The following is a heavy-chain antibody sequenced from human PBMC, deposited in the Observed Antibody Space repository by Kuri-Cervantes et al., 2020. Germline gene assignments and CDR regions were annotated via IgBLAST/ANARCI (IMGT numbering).Heavy chain of an antibody. D-gene: IGHD2-21*01. J-gene: IGHJ4*02. CDR3: ARDVRCIKNAYCGGDDY. CDR2: ISSSSSYI. Sequence: GESLKISCAASGFTFSDYSMNWVRQAPGKGLECLSSISSSSSYIYYADSVKGRFTISGDNAKNSLYLQMNSLRAEGTAVYYCARDVRCIKNAYCGGDDYWGQGTLVTVSS. V-gene: IGHV3-21*01. CDR1: GFTFSDYS.